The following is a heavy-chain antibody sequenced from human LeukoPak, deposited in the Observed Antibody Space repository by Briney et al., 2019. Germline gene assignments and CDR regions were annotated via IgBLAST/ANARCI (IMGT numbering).Heavy chain of an antibody. CDR1: GFTFSTYE. Sequence: GGSLRLSCAASGFTFSTYEMNWVRQAPGKGLEWVSYITSGGTTIYYADSVKGRFTISRDNAKNSLYLQMNSLRAEDTAVYYCATYKHSSGYYCFAYWGQGTLVTVSS. CDR2: ITSGGTTI. CDR3: ATYKHSSGYYCFAY. D-gene: IGHD3-22*01. V-gene: IGHV3-48*03. J-gene: IGHJ4*02.